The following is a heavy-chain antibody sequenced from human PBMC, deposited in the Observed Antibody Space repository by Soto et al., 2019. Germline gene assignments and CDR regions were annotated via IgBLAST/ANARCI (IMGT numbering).Heavy chain of an antibody. J-gene: IGHJ5*01. V-gene: IGHV3-49*03. CDR1: GFTFGDYA. CDR2: IRNKAYGETT. D-gene: IGHD3-22*01. CDR3: TRAADPYYYDSSGFYYPDS. Sequence: GGSLRLSCTAPGFTFGDYAVSWFRQAPGKGLEWVGFIRNKAYGETTEYAASVKGRFTISRDDSKSIAYLQMNSLKTDDTAIYYCTRAADPYYYDSSGFYYPDSWGQGTLVTVSS.